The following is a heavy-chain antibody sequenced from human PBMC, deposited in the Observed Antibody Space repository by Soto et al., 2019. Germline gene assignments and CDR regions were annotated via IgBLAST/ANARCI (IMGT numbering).Heavy chain of an antibody. CDR3: ARGIHCNIGVCYPYYYYYGMYG. Sequence: GGSLRLSCAASGFTFSSYAMHWVRQAPGKGLEWVAVISYDGSNKYYADSVKGRFTISRDNSKNTLYLQMNSLRAEDTAVYYCARGIHCNIGVCYPYYYYYGMYGSGQGTTVTVSS. J-gene: IGHJ6*02. V-gene: IGHV3-30-3*01. D-gene: IGHD2-8*01. CDR2: ISYDGSNK. CDR1: GFTFSSYA.